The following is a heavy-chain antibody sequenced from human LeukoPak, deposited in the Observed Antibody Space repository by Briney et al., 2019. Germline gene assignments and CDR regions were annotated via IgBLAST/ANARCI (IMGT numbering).Heavy chain of an antibody. CDR3: AAGSSVDCSRTSCPPTDY. J-gene: IGHJ4*02. Sequence: GGPLTLPCAASSLTFNNSPMQCAPGSPGKAGEWLADISFDGTNKYYADSVKGRFSIARDNSKKTVYVQMSSLRGDDSGVYYWAAGSSVDCSRTSCPPTDYWGQGTLVTVSS. D-gene: IGHD2-2*01. CDR2: ISFDGTNK. V-gene: IGHV3-30*15. CDR1: SLTFNNSP.